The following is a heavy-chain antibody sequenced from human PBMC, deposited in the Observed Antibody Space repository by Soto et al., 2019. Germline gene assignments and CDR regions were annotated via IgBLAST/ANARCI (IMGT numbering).Heavy chain of an antibody. D-gene: IGHD4-17*01. CDR2: ISGSGGYT. CDR1: GFAFSNYA. Sequence: EVQLLESGGVLVQPGGSLRLSCEVSGFAFSNYAMTWVRQAPGKGLEWVSTISGSGGYTYYADSVKGRFTISRDDSKNTLFLQVNSLRAEDTAVYYCAKGTSLTPHHDAFGIWGQGTMVTVSS. CDR3: AKGTSLTPHHDAFGI. J-gene: IGHJ3*02. V-gene: IGHV3-23*01.